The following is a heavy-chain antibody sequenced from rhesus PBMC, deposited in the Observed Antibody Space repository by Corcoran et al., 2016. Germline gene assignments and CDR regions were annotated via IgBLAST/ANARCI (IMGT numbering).Heavy chain of an antibody. Sequence: QVQLQESGPGLLKPSDTLSLTCVVSGGSISGGYGWGWIRKPTGKGLEWIGSIHRINANTDQNPYLKLRVTISTDTSKSQFSLKLSSVTAADTDVYYCANMIQWVQLWGSGAFDFWGQGLRVTVSS. CDR2: IHRINANT. V-gene: IGHV4-76*01. D-gene: IGHD5-24*01. CDR3: ANMIQWVQLWGSGAFDF. CDR1: GGSISGGYG. J-gene: IGHJ3*01.